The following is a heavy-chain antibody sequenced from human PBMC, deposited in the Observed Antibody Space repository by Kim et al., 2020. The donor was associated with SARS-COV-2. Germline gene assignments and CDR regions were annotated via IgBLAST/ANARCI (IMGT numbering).Heavy chain of an antibody. CDR3: VRDLSGSKYYYGMDV. V-gene: IGHV3-13*01. J-gene: IGHJ6*02. D-gene: IGHD1-26*01. Sequence: GSVRGRFTISRENAKNSLYLPMNSLTVGDTAVYYCVRDLSGSKYYYGMDVWGQGTTVTVSS.